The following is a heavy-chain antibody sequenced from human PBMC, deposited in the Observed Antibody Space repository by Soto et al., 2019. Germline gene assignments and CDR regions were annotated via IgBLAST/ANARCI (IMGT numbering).Heavy chain of an antibody. J-gene: IGHJ6*02. Sequence: QVQLVESGGGVVQPGRSLRLSCAASGFTFYTYGMNWVRQAPGKGLEWVAIIWYDGSLRYYGDSVKGRFTISRDNPKKPLYLELNSMRAEDTAVYYCARIGCTGNNCKPYAYSPMDVWGQGTTVIVSS. CDR2: IWYDGSLR. CDR3: ARIGCTGNNCKPYAYSPMDV. CDR1: GFTFYTYG. V-gene: IGHV3-33*01. D-gene: IGHD2-8*02.